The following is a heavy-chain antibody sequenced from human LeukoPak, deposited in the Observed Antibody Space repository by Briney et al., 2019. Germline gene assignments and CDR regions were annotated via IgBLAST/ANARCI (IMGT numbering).Heavy chain of an antibody. CDR2: FYSGGSGST. D-gene: IGHD4-17*01. CDR1: GLTVSSNY. J-gene: IGHJ4*02. Sequence: GGSLRLSCAASGLTVSSNYMSWVRQAPGKGLEWVSVFYSGGSGSTYYADSVKGRFTISRDNSKNTLYLQMNSLRVEDTAVYYCARGYGGYYFDCGGQGTLVTVSS. V-gene: IGHV3-66*01. CDR3: ARGYGGYYFDC.